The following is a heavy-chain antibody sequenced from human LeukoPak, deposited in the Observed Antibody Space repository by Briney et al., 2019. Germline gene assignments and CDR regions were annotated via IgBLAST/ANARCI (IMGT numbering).Heavy chain of an antibody. V-gene: IGHV1-2*02. D-gene: IGHD6-13*01. CDR3: ARDPPSYSSSWSSAYYYYYYGMDV. CDR2: INPNSGGT. Sequence: ASVKVSCKASGYTFTSYDISWVRQAPGQGLEWMGWINPNSGGTNYAQKFQGGVTMTRDTSISTAYMELSRLRSDDTAVYYCARDPPSYSSSWSSAYYYYYYGMDVWGQGTTVTVSS. J-gene: IGHJ6*02. CDR1: GYTFTSYD.